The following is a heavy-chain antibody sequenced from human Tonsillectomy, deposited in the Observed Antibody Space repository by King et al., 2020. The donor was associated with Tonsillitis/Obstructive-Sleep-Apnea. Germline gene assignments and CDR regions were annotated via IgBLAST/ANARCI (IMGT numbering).Heavy chain of an antibody. D-gene: IGHD2-2*01. V-gene: IGHV3-23*04. CDR3: AKGGYCSSTSCYGYYYYYMDV. CDR1: GFTFSSCA. CDR2: ISGSGGST. Sequence: VQLVESGGGLVQPGGSLRLSCAASGFTFSSCAMSWVRQAPGKGLEWVSAISGSGGSTYSADSVKGRLTISRDNSKNTLYLQMNSLRAEDTAVYYCAKGGYCSSTSCYGYYYYYMDVWGKGTTVTVSS. J-gene: IGHJ6*03.